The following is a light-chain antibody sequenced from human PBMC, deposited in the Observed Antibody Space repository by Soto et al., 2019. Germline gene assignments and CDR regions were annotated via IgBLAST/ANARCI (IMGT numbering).Light chain of an antibody. Sequence: IVLTQSPGTLSLSPGERVTLSCRASQTISRNYLAWYQQKPGLAPRLIMYHGSRRSAGTPDRFSGSGSGTDFSLTISRLEPEDFAVYYCQTYGSLVPCITFGGRNKVEIK. CDR3: QTYGSLVPCIT. V-gene: IGKV3-20*01. CDR2: HGS. CDR1: QTISRNY. J-gene: IGKJ4*01.